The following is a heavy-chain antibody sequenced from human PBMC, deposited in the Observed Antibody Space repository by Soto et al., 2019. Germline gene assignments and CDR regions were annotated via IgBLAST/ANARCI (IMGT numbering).Heavy chain of an antibody. J-gene: IGHJ6*02. V-gene: IGHV4-30-2*01. D-gene: IGHD3-10*01. CDR3: ASIMVRGVIPLPYSAYYYYYGMDV. CDR2: IYHSGYT. CDR1: GGSISSGGYS. Sequence: SETLSLTCAVSGGSISSGGYSWSWIRQPPGKGLEWIGYIYHSGYTYYSPSFQGHVTISADKSISTAYLQWSSLKASDTAMYYCASIMVRGVIPLPYSAYYYYYGMDVWGQGTTVTVSS.